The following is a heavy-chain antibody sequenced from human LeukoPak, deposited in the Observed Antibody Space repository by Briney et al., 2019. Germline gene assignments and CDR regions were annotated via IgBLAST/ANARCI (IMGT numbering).Heavy chain of an antibody. D-gene: IGHD3-3*01. Sequence: SETLSLTCTVSGGSLSTIDYYWGWIRQPPGKGMEWIGPIYYYSGKKYYSPSLRSRVTISTDTSKNQISLNLSSVTAADTGVYYCARHFRRVAEFDYWGQGTLVTVSS. V-gene: IGHV4-39*01. CDR2: IYYYSGKK. CDR3: ARHFRRVAEFDY. J-gene: IGHJ4*02. CDR1: GGSLSTIDYY.